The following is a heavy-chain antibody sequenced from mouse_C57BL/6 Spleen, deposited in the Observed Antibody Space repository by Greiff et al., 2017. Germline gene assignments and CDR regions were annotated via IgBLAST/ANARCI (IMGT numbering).Heavy chain of an antibody. Sequence: VQLQQSGAELVRPGASVTLSCKASGYTFTDYEMHWVKQTPVHGLEWIGAIDPETGGTAYNQKFKGKAILTADKSSNTAYMALRSLTAEDSAVYYCTRGYYGYDRAMDYWGQGTSGSVAS. CDR3: TRGYYGYDRAMDY. CDR2: IDPETGGT. J-gene: IGHJ4*01. V-gene: IGHV1-15*01. D-gene: IGHD2-2*01. CDR1: GYTFTDYE.